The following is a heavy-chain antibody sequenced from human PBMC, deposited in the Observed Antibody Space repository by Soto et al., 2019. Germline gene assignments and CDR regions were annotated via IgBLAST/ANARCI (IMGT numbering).Heavy chain of an antibody. CDR1: GFTCSSND. Sequence: EVPLVESGGGLIQPGGSLRLSCEASGFTCSSNDMNGVRQAPGKGLEWVSLIWTSGSTAYADSVKGRFTISRDNSKSALYLHMSSLRAEDTAVYYCATRPLLRGAPWGQGTMVTVSS. CDR3: ATRPLLRGAP. D-gene: IGHD3-16*01. CDR2: IWTSGST. V-gene: IGHV3-53*01. J-gene: IGHJ3*01.